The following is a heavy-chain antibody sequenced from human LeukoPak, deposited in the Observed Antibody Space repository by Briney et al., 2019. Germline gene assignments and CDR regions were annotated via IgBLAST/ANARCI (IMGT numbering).Heavy chain of an antibody. V-gene: IGHV1-18*04. CDR1: GYSFSGHY. CDR3: ARETYSNILTGTDY. Sequence: ASVKVSCKVSGYSFSGHYLHWVRQAPGQGLEWLGWISTYDDNIKYAQSLQGRLTLTIDTSTSTAYMELRSLTSDDTAVYYCARETYSNILTGTDYWGPGTLVTVSS. J-gene: IGHJ4*02. CDR2: ISTYDDNI. D-gene: IGHD3-9*01.